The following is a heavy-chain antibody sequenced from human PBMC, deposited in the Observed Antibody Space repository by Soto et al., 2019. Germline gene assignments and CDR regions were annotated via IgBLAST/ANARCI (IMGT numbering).Heavy chain of an antibody. V-gene: IGHV3-30*18. J-gene: IGHJ3*02. D-gene: IGHD3-22*01. CDR1: GFTFSSYG. CDR3: AKALYYYDSRPNDAFAI. CDR2: ISYDGSNK. Sequence: GGSLRLSCAASGFTFSSYGMHWVRQAPGKGLEWVAVISYDGSNKYYADSVKGRFTISRDNSKNTLYLQMNSLRAEDTAVYYCAKALYYYDSRPNDAFAIWGQGTMVTVSS.